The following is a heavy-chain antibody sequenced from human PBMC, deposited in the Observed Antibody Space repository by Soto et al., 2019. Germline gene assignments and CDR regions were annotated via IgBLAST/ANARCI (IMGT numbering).Heavy chain of an antibody. V-gene: IGHV4-39*01. Sequence: QLQLQESGPGLVKPSETLSLTCSVSGGSISSKNYYWGWIRQPPGKGLEWIGIIYYSGPTYYNPSLKSRVIISVDTSKNQFSLKLSSVTAADTAVYYCARRPSYYYDSSGFDPFDYWGQGTLVTVSS. CDR3: ARRPSYYYDSSGFDPFDY. CDR2: IYYSGPT. CDR1: GGSISSKNYY. J-gene: IGHJ4*02. D-gene: IGHD3-22*01.